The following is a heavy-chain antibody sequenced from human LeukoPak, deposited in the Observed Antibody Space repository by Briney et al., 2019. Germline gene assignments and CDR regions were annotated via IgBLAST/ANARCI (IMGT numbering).Heavy chain of an antibody. V-gene: IGHV4-59*01. J-gene: IGHJ3*02. D-gene: IGHD1-26*01. CDR1: GGSISSYY. Sequence: SETLSLTCTVSGGSISSYYWSWIRQPPGKGLEWIGYIYYSGSTNYNPSLMSRVTISVDTSKNQFSLKLSSVTAADTAVYYCARGPSTHSGSYDAFDIWGQGTMVTVSS. CDR2: IYYSGST. CDR3: ARGPSTHSGSYDAFDI.